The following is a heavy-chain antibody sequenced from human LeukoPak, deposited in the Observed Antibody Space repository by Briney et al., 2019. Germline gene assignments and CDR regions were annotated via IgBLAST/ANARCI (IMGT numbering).Heavy chain of an antibody. V-gene: IGHV4-59*10. D-gene: IGHD4-4*01. J-gene: IGHJ4*02. CDR3: ARGPTVTTPLDY. CDR2: IYTSGST. Sequence: PSETLSLTCAVYGGSFSGYYWSWIRQPAGKGLEWIGRIYTSGSTNYNPSLKSRVTMSVDTSKSQFSLKLSSVTAADTAVYYCARGPTVTTPLDYWGQGTLVTVSS. CDR1: GGSFSGYY.